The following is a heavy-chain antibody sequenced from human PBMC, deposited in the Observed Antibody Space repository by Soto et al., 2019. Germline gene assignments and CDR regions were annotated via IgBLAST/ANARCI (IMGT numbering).Heavy chain of an antibody. V-gene: IGHV1-8*01. CDR2: MDIKNDYT. CDR1: GYTFINKE. D-gene: IGHD3-9*01. Sequence: QVQLGQSGATVKSPGASVKVSCKASGYTFINKEITWVRKDAGQGLEWMGWMDIKNDYTGYAQKCKGRVTMTRDTAIDTAYMELSGMRPEDTAVYYCAIVDFLTSYDKRARWFDPWGQGTLVTVSA. J-gene: IGHJ5*02. CDR3: AIVDFLTSYDKRARWFDP.